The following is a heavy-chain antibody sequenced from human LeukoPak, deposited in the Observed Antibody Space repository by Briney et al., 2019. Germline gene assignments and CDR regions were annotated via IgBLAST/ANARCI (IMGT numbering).Heavy chain of an antibody. CDR2: IRYDGSNK. Sequence: GGSLRLSCAASGFTFSSYGMHWVRQAPGEGLEWVAFIRYDGSNKYYADSVKGRFTISRDNSKNTLYLQMNSLRAEDTAVYYCAKDKKIVVPAAMLYYWGQGTLVTVSS. J-gene: IGHJ4*02. CDR3: AKDKKIVVPAAMLYY. D-gene: IGHD2-2*01. V-gene: IGHV3-30*02. CDR1: GFTFSSYG.